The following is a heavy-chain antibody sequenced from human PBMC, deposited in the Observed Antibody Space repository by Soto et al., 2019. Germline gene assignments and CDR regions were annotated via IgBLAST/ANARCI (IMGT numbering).Heavy chain of an antibody. J-gene: IGHJ3*02. V-gene: IGHV3-15*01. CDR2: IKSKTDGGTT. Sequence: PGGSLRLSCAASGFTFSNAWMSWVRQAPGKGLEWVGRIKSKTDGGTTDYAAPVKGRSTISRDDSKNTLYLQMNSLKTEDTAVYYCTTDVDTAMVPDAFDIWGQGTMVTVSS. CDR1: GFTFSNAW. CDR3: TTDVDTAMVPDAFDI. D-gene: IGHD5-18*01.